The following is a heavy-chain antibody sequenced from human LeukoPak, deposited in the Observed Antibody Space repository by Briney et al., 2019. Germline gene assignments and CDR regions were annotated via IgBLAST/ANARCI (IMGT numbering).Heavy chain of an antibody. J-gene: IGHJ3*02. CDR1: GGSISSYY. Sequence: PSETLSLTCTVTGGSISSYYWSWIRQPPGKGLEWIGYIYSSGSTKYNPSLKSRVTISVDTSKNQFSLKLSSVTAADTAVYYCARRRGAHTANALDIWGQGTMVTVSS. V-gene: IGHV4-59*08. D-gene: IGHD3-10*01. CDR3: ARRRGAHTANALDI. CDR2: IYSSGST.